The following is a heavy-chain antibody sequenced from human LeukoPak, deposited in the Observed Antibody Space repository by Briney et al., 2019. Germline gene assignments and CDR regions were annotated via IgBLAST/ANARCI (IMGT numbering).Heavy chain of an antibody. J-gene: IGHJ4*02. V-gene: IGHV3-48*01. Sequence: GGSLRLSCAGSGFTFSSDSMNWVRQTPGRGLEWISYISDNGRSIYYADSVRGRFTISRDNAKNTVYLQMSSLRGEDTAMYYCARALYNWNDVLWGQGTLVTVSS. CDR2: ISDNGRSI. CDR1: GFTFSSDS. CDR3: ARALYNWNDVL. D-gene: IGHD1-20*01.